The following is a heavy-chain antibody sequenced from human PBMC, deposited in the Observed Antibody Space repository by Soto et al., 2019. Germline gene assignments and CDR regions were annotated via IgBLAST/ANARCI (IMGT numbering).Heavy chain of an antibody. Sequence: QVQLQESGPGLVNASGTLSLTCGVSGGSISTNNWWSWVRQPPGQGLEWIAEVYHSGSTNYNPSLKCRLTISVYKSKNQFSLRLTSVTAADSAVYYCARAKLCNTLSCPHSFDTWGQGTLVSVSS. CDR1: GGSISTNNW. V-gene: IGHV4-4*02. CDR3: ARAKLCNTLSCPHSFDT. J-gene: IGHJ5*02. CDR2: VYHSGST. D-gene: IGHD2-2*01.